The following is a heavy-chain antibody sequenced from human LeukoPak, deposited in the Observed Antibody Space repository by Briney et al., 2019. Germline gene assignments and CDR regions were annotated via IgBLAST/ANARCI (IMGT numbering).Heavy chain of an antibody. D-gene: IGHD3-3*01. CDR1: GFTFSSYW. V-gene: IGHV3-7*01. CDR2: IKQDGSEK. CDR3: ARDTYYDFWSGYYSGGLDY. Sequence: GGSLRLSCAASGFTFSSYWMSWVRQAPGKGLEWVANIKQDGSEKYYVDSVKGRFTISRDNAKKSLYLQMNSLRAEDTAVYYCARDTYYDFWSGYYSGGLDYWGQGILVAVSS. J-gene: IGHJ4*02.